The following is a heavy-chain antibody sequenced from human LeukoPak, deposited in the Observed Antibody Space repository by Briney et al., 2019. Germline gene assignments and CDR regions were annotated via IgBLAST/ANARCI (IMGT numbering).Heavy chain of an antibody. V-gene: IGHV3-23*01. CDR1: GXTFSSRA. Sequence: AGGSLRLSCAASGXTFSSRAVSWVRQAPGTGLEWVSSISGSGVDTYYADSVKGRFTISRDNYKNTLYLQMNRLRADDTAVYFCAKDERSSTSGWYGWFDRWGQGTLVTVSS. CDR2: ISGSGVDT. CDR3: AKDERSSTSGWYGWFDR. D-gene: IGHD6-19*01. J-gene: IGHJ5*02.